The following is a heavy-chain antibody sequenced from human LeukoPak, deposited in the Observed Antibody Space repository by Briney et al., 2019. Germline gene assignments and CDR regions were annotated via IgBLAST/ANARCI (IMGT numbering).Heavy chain of an antibody. CDR3: ARMRGESAPT. CDR1: GFTVSSYW. Sequence: GGSLRLSCAASGFTVSSYWMHWVRQAPGKGLVWVSVIYSGGNTYYADSVKGRFTISRDNSKNTLFLQMNSLRAEDTAVYYCARMRGESAPTWGQGTLVTVSS. CDR2: IYSGGNT. J-gene: IGHJ4*02. V-gene: IGHV3-66*01. D-gene: IGHD3-10*01.